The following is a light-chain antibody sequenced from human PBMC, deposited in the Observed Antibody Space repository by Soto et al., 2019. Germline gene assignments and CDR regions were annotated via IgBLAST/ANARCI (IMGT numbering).Light chain of an antibody. J-gene: IGKJ1*01. CDR1: QSVSSY. Sequence: EIVLTQSPATLSLSPGERATLSCRASQSVSSYLAWYQQKPGQAPRLLIYDASNRATGIPARFSGSGSGTDFPLTISSLEPEDFAVYYCQQRSNWPRTFGQGTEV. CDR3: QQRSNWPRT. V-gene: IGKV3-11*01. CDR2: DAS.